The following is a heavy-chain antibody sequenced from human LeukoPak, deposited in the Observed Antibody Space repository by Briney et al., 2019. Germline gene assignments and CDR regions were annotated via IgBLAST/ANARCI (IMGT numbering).Heavy chain of an antibody. CDR1: GGSFSGYY. CDR3: ARGQGY. Sequence: PSETLSLTCAVYGGSFSGYYWSWIRQPPGKGLEWIGEINHSGSTYYNPSLKSRVTISVDTSKNQFSLKLSSVTAADTAVYYCARGQGYWGQGTLVTVSS. CDR2: INHSGST. V-gene: IGHV4-34*01. J-gene: IGHJ4*02.